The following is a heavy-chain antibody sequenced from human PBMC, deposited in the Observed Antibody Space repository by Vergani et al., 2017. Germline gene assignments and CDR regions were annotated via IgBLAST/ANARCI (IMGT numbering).Heavy chain of an antibody. D-gene: IGHD5-18*01. Sequence: QVQLVQSGAEVKKPGASVKVSCKASGGTFSSYAISWVRQAPGQGLEWMGGIIPIFGTANYAQKFQGRVTITADEATSTAYMELSSLRSEDTAVYYGARDWDLGYSYGYYDYWGQGTLVTVSS. V-gene: IGHV1-69*13. CDR1: GGTFSSYA. J-gene: IGHJ4*02. CDR3: ARDWDLGYSYGYYDY. CDR2: IIPIFGTA.